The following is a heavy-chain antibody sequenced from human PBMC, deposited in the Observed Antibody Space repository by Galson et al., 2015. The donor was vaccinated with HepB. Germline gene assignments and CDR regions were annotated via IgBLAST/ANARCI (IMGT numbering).Heavy chain of an antibody. CDR3: ARDLTGFDWLWG. D-gene: IGHD3-9*01. CDR1: GFTFSSYG. V-gene: IGHV3-33*01. CDR2: IWYDGSNK. Sequence: SLRLSCAASGFTFSSYGMHWVRQAPGKGLEWVAVIWYDGSNKYYADSVKGRFTTSRDNSKNTLYLQMNSLRAEDTAVYYCARDLTGFDWLWGWGQGTLVTVSS. J-gene: IGHJ4*02.